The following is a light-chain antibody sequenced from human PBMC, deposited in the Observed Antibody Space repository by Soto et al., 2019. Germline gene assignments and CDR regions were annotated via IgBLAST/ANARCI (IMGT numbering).Light chain of an antibody. Sequence: QSVLAQPPSASGSLGQSLTISCTGTSSDIGAYIYVSWYQQHPGKAPKNIISEVSRRPSGVPERFSGSKSGNTASLTVSGLQADDEGHYYCSSYAGRNNFVFGTGTKVTGL. CDR2: EVS. V-gene: IGLV2-8*01. J-gene: IGLJ1*01. CDR1: SSDIGAYIY. CDR3: SSYAGRNNFV.